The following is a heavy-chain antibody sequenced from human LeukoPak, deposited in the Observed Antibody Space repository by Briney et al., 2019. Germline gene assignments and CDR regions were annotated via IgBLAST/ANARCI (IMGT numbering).Heavy chain of an antibody. CDR2: ISGSGGST. D-gene: IGHD2-15*01. CDR1: GFTFSSYA. V-gene: IGHV3-23*01. J-gene: IGHJ4*02. CDR3: AKEFGDYCSGGSCYGPLFDY. Sequence: GGSLRLSCAASGFTFSSYAMSWVRQAPGKGLEWVSAISGSGGSTYYADSVKGRFTISRDNSKNTLYLQMNSLRAEDTAVYYCAKEFGDYCSGGSCYGPLFDYWGQGTLVTVSS.